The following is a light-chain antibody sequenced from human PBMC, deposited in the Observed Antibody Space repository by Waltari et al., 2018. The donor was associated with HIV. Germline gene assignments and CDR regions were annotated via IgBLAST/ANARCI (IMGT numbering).Light chain of an antibody. CDR3: MQSLQTPYT. CDR1: QSLQHSHGYSY. V-gene: IGKV2-28*01. CDR2: LGS. J-gene: IGKJ2*01. Sequence: DIVMTQSPLSLPVTPGEPASISCRSSQSLQHSHGYSYFEWYLQKPGQSPQLLIYLGSNRASGVPDRFSGSGSGTNFTLKISRVEAEDVGVYYCMQSLQTPYTFGQGTKLEIK.